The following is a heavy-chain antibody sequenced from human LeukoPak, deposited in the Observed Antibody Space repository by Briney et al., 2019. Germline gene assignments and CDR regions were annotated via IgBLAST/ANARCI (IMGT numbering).Heavy chain of an antibody. CDR2: INQDGSEK. CDR1: GFTFSSYE. J-gene: IGHJ4*02. D-gene: IGHD5-24*01. V-gene: IGHV3-7*01. Sequence: PGGSLRLSCAASGFTFSSYEMNWVRQAPGKGLEWVANINQDGSEKQYVDSVKGRFTISRGNAKNSLYLQMNSLRAEDTAVYYCARDGVRDGLYFDYWGQGTLVTVSS. CDR3: ARDGVRDGLYFDY.